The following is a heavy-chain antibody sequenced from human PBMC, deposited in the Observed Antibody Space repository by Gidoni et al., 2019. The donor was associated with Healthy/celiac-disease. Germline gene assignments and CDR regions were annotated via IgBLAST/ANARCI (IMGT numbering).Heavy chain of an antibody. CDR2: ISGSGGST. CDR1: GFTFCCYA. Sequence: EVQPLESGGGLVQPGGSLRLSCAASGFTFCCYALSWVRPAPGKGLEWVSAISGSGGSTYYAASVKGRFTISRDNSKNTLYLQMNSLRAEDTAVYYCAKYAVDYDILTGPGDAFDIWGQGTMVTVSS. D-gene: IGHD3-9*01. CDR3: AKYAVDYDILTGPGDAFDI. J-gene: IGHJ3*02. V-gene: IGHV3-23*01.